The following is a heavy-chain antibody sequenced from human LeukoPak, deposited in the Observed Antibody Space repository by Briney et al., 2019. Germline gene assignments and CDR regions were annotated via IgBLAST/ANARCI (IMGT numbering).Heavy chain of an antibody. D-gene: IGHD3-9*01. V-gene: IGHV3-33*01. CDR3: ARSLYDILTAYNHWYFDL. CDR1: GFTFSSYG. CDR2: IWYDGSNK. Sequence: GGSLRLSCAASGFTFSSYGMHWVRQAPGKGLEWVAVIWYDGSNKYYRDSVKGRFTISRDNSKNTLYLQVNSLRAEDTAVYYCARSLYDILTAYNHWYFDLWGRGTLVTVSS. J-gene: IGHJ2*01.